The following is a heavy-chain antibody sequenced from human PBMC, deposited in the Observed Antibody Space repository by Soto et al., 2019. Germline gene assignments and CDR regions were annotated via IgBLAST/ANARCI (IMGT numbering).Heavy chain of an antibody. CDR3: ARDGGRHSGGIDY. Sequence: QMQLVQSGAEVKKPGSSVKVSCKASGGTFSSYSINWVRQAPGQGLELMGEIIPIFGTANYAQKFQGRVTITADESTSTAYMELSSLRSEDTAVYYCARDGGRHSGGIDYWGQGTLVNVSS. V-gene: IGHV1-69*01. CDR1: GGTFSSYS. J-gene: IGHJ4*02. CDR2: IIPIFGTA. D-gene: IGHD1-26*01.